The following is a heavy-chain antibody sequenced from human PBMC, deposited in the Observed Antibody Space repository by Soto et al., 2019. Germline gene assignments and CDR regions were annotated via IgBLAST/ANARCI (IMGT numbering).Heavy chain of an antibody. D-gene: IGHD3-3*01. CDR3: ARLYETYDSWSGYYTGGSYYGMDV. Sequence: GESLKISCKGSGYSFTSYWIGWVRQMPGKGLEWMGIIYPGDSDTRYSPSFQGQVTISADKSISTAYLQWSSLKASDTAMYYCARLYETYDSWSGYYTGGSYYGMDVWGQGTTVTVSS. CDR2: IYPGDSDT. CDR1: GYSFTSYW. V-gene: IGHV5-51*01. J-gene: IGHJ6*02.